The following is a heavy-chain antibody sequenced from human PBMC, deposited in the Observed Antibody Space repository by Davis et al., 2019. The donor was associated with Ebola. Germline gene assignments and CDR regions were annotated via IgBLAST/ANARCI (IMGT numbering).Heavy chain of an antibody. CDR3: ARDDRWLPDY. D-gene: IGHD6-19*01. J-gene: IGHJ4*02. Sequence: ASVKVSCKASGYTFKNYAISWVRQAPGQGLEWMGWISAYNGNTNYAQKLQGRVTMTTDTSTSTAYMELRSLRSDDTAVYYCARDDRWLPDYWGQGTLVTVSS. CDR2: ISAYNGNT. V-gene: IGHV1-18*01. CDR1: GYTFKNYA.